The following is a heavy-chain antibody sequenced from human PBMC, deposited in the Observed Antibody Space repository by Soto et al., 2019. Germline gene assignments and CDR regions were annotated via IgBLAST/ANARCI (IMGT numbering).Heavy chain of an antibody. CDR1: GSPVSNGSYN. Sequence: SDSLSLTYTIPGSPVSNGSYNWSWSRQPPGKGLEWIGYIYYSGSTNYNPSLKSRVTISVDTSKNQFSLKLSSVTAADTAVYYCARDARGHSGPNAFDIWGQGTMVT. CDR2: IYYSGST. CDR3: ARDARGHSGPNAFDI. V-gene: IGHV4-61*01. J-gene: IGHJ3*02. D-gene: IGHD2-15*01.